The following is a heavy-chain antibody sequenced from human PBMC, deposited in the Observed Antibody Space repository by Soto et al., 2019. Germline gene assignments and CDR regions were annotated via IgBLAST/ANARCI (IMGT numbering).Heavy chain of an antibody. Sequence: EVQLVESGGGLVQPGGSLRLSCAASGFTFNSYWMHWVRQAPGKGLVWVSRLNSDGSSKYYGDSMKGRFTISRDNAENTVYVLMNSLRDEDTDVYFCARGLKNYYAMDVWGRGSRVTVSS. J-gene: IGHJ6*02. CDR3: ARGLKNYYAMDV. CDR1: GFTFNSYW. D-gene: IGHD3-16*01. V-gene: IGHV3-74*01. CDR2: LNSDGSSK.